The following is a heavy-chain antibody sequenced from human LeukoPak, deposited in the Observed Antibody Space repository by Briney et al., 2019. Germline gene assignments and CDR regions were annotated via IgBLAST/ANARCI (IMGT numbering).Heavy chain of an antibody. Sequence: GGSLRLSCAASGFTFSSYAMTWVRQAPGKGLEWVSSISVNGGTTYYADSVKGRFTISRDSSKNALYLQMNSLRAEDTAVYYCVKGGGNVRRYFEYWGQGTLVTVSS. CDR1: GFTFSSYA. J-gene: IGHJ4*02. CDR2: ISVNGGTT. CDR3: VKGGGNVRRYFEY. V-gene: IGHV3-23*01. D-gene: IGHD4-23*01.